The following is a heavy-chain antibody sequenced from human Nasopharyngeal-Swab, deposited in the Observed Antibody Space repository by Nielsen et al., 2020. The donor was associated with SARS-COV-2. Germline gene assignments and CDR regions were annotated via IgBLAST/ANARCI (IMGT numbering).Heavy chain of an antibody. CDR3: ARIKRYSSSSGADSYYGIDV. CDR2: IFSNDEK. V-gene: IGHV2-26*01. D-gene: IGHD6-6*01. J-gene: IGHJ6*02. Sequence: WIRQRPGKALEWLAHIFSNDEKSYSTSLKSRLTLSQDTSKTQVVLTMTNMDPVDTATYYCARIKRYSSSSGADSYYGIDVWGQGTTVTVSS.